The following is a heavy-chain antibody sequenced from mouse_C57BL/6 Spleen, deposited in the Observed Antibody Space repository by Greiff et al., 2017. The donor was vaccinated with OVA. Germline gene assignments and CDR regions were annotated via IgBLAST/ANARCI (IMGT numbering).Heavy chain of an antibody. D-gene: IGHD1-1*01. V-gene: IGHV1-64*01. CDR2: IHPNSGST. CDR1: GYTFTSYW. CDR3: AITTVVATPFDV. Sequence: VQLQQPGAELVKPGASVKLSCKASGYTFTSYWMHWVKQRPGQGLEWIGMIHPNSGSTNYNEKFKSKATLTVDKSSSTAYMQLSSLTSEDSAVYYCAITTVVATPFDVWGTGTTVTVSS. J-gene: IGHJ1*03.